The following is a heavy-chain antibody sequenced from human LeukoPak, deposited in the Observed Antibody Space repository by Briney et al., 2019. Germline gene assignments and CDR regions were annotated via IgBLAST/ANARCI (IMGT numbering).Heavy chain of an antibody. CDR2: ISSSGSTI. Sequence: GGSLRLSCAASGFTFSSYEMNWVRQAPGKGLEWVSYISSSGSTIYYADSVKGRFTISRDNAKNSLYLQMNSLRAEDTAVYYCASRGDYANFDYWGQGTLVTVSS. D-gene: IGHD4-17*01. CDR3: ASRGDYANFDY. J-gene: IGHJ4*02. V-gene: IGHV3-48*03. CDR1: GFTFSSYE.